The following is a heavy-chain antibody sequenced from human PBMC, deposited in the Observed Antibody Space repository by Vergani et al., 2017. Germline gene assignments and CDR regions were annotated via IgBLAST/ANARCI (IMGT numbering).Heavy chain of an antibody. CDR1: GFTVSSNY. V-gene: IGHV3-53*01. CDR3: ARDSIAAAGSDYYGMDV. Sequence: EVQLVESGGGLIQPGGSLRLSCAASGFTVSSNYMSWVRQAPGKGLEWVSVIYSGGSTYYADSVKGRFTISRDNSKNTLYLQRNSLRAEDTAVYYCARDSIAAAGSDYYGMDVWGQGTTVTVSS. CDR2: IYSGGST. J-gene: IGHJ6*02. D-gene: IGHD6-13*01.